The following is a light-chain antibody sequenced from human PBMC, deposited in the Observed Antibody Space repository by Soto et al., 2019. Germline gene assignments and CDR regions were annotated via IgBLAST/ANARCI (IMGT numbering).Light chain of an antibody. J-gene: IGKJ1*01. CDR3: QQYNSWPPWT. CDR2: GAS. CDR1: HSVSSN. Sequence: EIVMTQSPATLSVSPGERATLSCRAGHSVSSNLAWYQQKRRQPPRLLIYGASTRATGIPARFSCSGSGTEFTLTIISLQAEDYAVYYYQQYNSWPPWTFGQGTKVEIK. V-gene: IGKV3-15*01.